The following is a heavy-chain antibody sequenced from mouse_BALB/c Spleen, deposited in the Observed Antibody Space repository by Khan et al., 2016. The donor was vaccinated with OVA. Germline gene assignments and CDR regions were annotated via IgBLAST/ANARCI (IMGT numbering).Heavy chain of an antibody. CDR3: TRFGYRFAY. D-gene: IGHD2-2*01. CDR2: FYPGNSDT. V-gene: IGHV1-5*01. Sequence: EVQLQQSGTVLARPGTSVKMSCKASGYTFTSYWMHWVKQRPGQGLAWIGAFYPGNSDTSYNQKFKGKAKLTAVTSTSTAYLELSSLTNVASAVFYWTRFGYRFAYWGQGTLVTVSA. J-gene: IGHJ3*01. CDR1: GYTFTSYW.